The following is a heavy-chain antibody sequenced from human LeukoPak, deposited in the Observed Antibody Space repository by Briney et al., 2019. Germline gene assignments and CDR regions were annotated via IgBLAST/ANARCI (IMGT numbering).Heavy chain of an antibody. CDR1: GFTFSSYS. V-gene: IGHV3-48*01. CDR2: ISSRSSTI. Sequence: PGGSLRLSCAASGFTFSSYSMNWVRQAPGKGLEWVSYISSRSSTIYYADSVKGRFTISRDNAKNSLYLQMNSLRAEDTAVYYCAKDGGPYGPYYFDYWGQGTLVTVSS. D-gene: IGHD3-16*01. J-gene: IGHJ4*02. CDR3: AKDGGPYGPYYFDY.